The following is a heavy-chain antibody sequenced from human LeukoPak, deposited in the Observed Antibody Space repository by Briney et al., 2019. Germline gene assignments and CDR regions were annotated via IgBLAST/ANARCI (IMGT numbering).Heavy chain of an antibody. J-gene: IGHJ3*01. CDR2: VSYSGSS. Sequence: SETLSLTCTVSGGSISRDYWSWIRQPPGQGLEWIGYVSYSGSSNYNPSLKSRVTISAETSKNQFSLKLSSMTAADTAFYYCARSRYSSAWYPFDVWGQGTMVTVSS. V-gene: IGHV4-59*08. CDR3: ARSRYSSAWYPFDV. CDR1: GGSISRDY. D-gene: IGHD6-19*01.